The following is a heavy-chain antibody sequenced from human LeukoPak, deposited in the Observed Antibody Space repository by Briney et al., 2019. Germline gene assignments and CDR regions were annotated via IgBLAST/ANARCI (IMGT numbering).Heavy chain of an antibody. D-gene: IGHD3-9*01. CDR3: AKDPRWAYYDILTGYNFDY. Sequence: GGSLRLSCAASGFTFSSYAMSWVRQAPGKGLEWISAISGSGGSTYYADSVKGRFTISRDNSKNTLYLQMNSLRAEDTAVYYCAKDPRWAYYDILTGYNFDYWGQGTLVTVSS. CDR1: GFTFSSYA. V-gene: IGHV3-23*01. CDR2: ISGSGGST. J-gene: IGHJ4*02.